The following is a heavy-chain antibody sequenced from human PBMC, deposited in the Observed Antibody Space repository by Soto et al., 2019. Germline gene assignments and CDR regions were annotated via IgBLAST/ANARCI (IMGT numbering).Heavy chain of an antibody. CDR2: ISWNSGDI. CDR1: GFSFENYA. J-gene: IGHJ4*02. V-gene: IGHV3-9*01. D-gene: IGHD3-3*01. CDR3: AKFWDVGYDLSANSDKVGGGDF. Sequence: EVQLVESGGGVVQPGGYLRLSCAASGFSFENYAMNWVRQAPGKGLEWVSGISWNSGDIAYTDAVKGRFTISRDNAKNSVHRHKNRLRPDDTALYYSAKFWDVGYDLSANSDKVGGGDFWGQGTLVTVSS.